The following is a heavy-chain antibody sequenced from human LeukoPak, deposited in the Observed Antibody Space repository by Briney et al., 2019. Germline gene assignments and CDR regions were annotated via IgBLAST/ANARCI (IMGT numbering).Heavy chain of an antibody. CDR2: ISWNSGSI. D-gene: IGHD6-19*01. CDR3: AKAGIAVAGISASSYFDY. CDR1: GFTFDDYA. V-gene: IGHV3-9*03. J-gene: IGHJ4*02. Sequence: GGSLRLSCAASGFTFDDYAMHWVRQAPGKGLEWVSGISWNSGSIGYADSVKGRFTISRDNAKNSLYLQMNSLRAEDMALYYCAKAGIAVAGISASSYFDYWGQGTLVTVSS.